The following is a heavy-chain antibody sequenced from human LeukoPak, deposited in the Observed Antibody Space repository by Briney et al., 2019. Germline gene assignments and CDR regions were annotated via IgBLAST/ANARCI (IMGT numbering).Heavy chain of an antibody. Sequence: ASVKVSCXASGGTFSSYAISWVRQAPGQGLEWMGRIIPIFGTANYAQKFQGRVTITTDESTSTAYMELSSLRSEDTAVYYCARDALFYYGSGNYFDYWGQGTLVTVSS. J-gene: IGHJ4*02. CDR1: GGTFSSYA. V-gene: IGHV1-69*05. D-gene: IGHD3-10*01. CDR2: IIPIFGTA. CDR3: ARDALFYYGSGNYFDY.